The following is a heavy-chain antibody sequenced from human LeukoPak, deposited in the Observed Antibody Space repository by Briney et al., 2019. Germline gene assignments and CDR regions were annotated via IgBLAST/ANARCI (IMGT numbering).Heavy chain of an antibody. V-gene: IGHV4-61*02. Sequence: PSQTLSLTCTVSGGSISSDLYYWNWIRQPAGKGLEWIGRFYNSGRTNFNPSLKSRVTMSVDTSKNQFSLKLSSVTAADTAVYYCARDGFLGYCSGGSCYSGYYYYMDVWGKGTTVTVSS. J-gene: IGHJ6*03. CDR3: ARDGFLGYCSGGSCYSGYYYYMDV. CDR2: FYNSGRT. CDR1: GGSISSDLYY. D-gene: IGHD2-15*01.